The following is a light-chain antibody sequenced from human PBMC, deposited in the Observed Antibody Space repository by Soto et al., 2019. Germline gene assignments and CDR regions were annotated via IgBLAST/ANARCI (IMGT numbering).Light chain of an antibody. CDR1: SGNIARNY. J-gene: IGLJ2*01. CDR2: EDN. Sequence: NFMLTQPHSVSESPGKTVTISCTRSSGNIARNYVQWYQQRPGSAPTTVIFEDNQRPSGVPDRFSGSIDSSSNSASLTISGLRAEDEADYYCQSYDTRNQVVGGGTKLTVL. V-gene: IGLV6-57*03. CDR3: QSYDTRNQV.